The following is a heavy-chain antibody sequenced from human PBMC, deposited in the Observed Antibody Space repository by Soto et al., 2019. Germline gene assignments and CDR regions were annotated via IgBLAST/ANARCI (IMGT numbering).Heavy chain of an antibody. CDR2: ITSSGDRT. CDR3: ANTRNVARYARYYGMDV. CDR1: RVSFSSYS. D-gene: IGHD3-16*01. Sequence: GGSLRLSCVVSRVSFSSYSMSWVRQAPGKGLEWVSSITSSGDRTHYADSVKGRFTISRDNSKNTLYLQMNSLRGEDTARYYCANTRNVARYARYYGMDVWGQGTTATVSS. V-gene: IGHV3-23*01. J-gene: IGHJ6*02.